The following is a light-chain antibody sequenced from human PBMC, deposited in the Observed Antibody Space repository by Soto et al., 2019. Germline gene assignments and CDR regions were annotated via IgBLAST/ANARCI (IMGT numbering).Light chain of an antibody. V-gene: IGLV1-44*01. J-gene: IGLJ3*02. CDR1: SSNIGGHT. CDR2: SNN. Sequence: QLVLTQPPSAAGTAGQRVTISCSGSSSNIGGHTVNWYQQVPGTAPKLLIYSNNQRPSGVPDRFSGSKSGTSASLAISGLQSEDEADYHCAAWDDSLNAWVFGGGTQLTVL. CDR3: AAWDDSLNAWV.